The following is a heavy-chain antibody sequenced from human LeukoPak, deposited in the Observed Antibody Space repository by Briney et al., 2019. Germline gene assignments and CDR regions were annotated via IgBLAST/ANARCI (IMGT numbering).Heavy chain of an antibody. V-gene: IGHV4-59*01. CDR2: IYYSGST. Sequence: PSETLSLTCTVSGGSISSYYWSWLRQPPGKGLEWIGYIYYSGSTNYNPSLKSRVTISVDTSKNQFSLKLSSVTAADTAVYYCARCINNWNDNWFDPWGQGTLVTVSS. J-gene: IGHJ5*02. CDR1: GGSISSYY. D-gene: IGHD1-1*01. CDR3: ARCINNWNDNWFDP.